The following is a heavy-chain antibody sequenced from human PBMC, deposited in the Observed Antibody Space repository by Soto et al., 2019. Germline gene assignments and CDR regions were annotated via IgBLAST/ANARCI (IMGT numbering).Heavy chain of an antibody. D-gene: IGHD1-1*01. CDR2: ISGSSTYI. V-gene: IGHV3-21*01. CDR1: GFTFRNNK. CDR3: AREELPPGTSFNSWFDP. Sequence: EGQLEESGGGLVKPGGSLTLSCVGYGFTFRNNKMNWVRQAQGQGLEWVSSISGSSTYIYYADSVRGRFTISRDNAKNSVHLQMNSLRVEDTAVYFCAREELPPGTSFNSWFDPWGQGTLVTVSS. J-gene: IGHJ5*02.